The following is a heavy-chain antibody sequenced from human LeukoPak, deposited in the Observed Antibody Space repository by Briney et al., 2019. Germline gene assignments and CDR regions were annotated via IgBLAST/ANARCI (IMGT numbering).Heavy chain of an antibody. D-gene: IGHD6-13*01. CDR3: ARDMDSSSWYSVGQRYNWFDP. V-gene: IGHV4-34*01. CDR2: INHSGST. CDR1: GGSISSYH. Sequence: SETLSLTCSVSGGSISSYHWSWIRQPPGKGLQWIGEINHSGSTNYNPSLKSRVTISVDTSKNQFSLKLSSVTAADTAVYYCARDMDSSSWYSVGQRYNWFDPWGQGTLVTVSS. J-gene: IGHJ5*02.